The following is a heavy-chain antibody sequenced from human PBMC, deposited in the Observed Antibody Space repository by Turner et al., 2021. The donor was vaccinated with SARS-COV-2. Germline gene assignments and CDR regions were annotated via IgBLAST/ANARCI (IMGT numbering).Heavy chain of an antibody. V-gene: IGHV3-30*18. Sequence: QVQLVESGGGVVQPGRSLYVSCVASGCTFRTYGMHWVRQAPGKGLEWVAVISYHGSNKYYADSVKGRFTISRDNSKNTLYLQMNSLRAEDTAVYYCAKDHVTVAAYFDYWGQGTLVTVSS. CDR3: AKDHVTVAAYFDY. J-gene: IGHJ4*02. CDR2: ISYHGSNK. D-gene: IGHD6-19*01. CDR1: GCTFRTYG.